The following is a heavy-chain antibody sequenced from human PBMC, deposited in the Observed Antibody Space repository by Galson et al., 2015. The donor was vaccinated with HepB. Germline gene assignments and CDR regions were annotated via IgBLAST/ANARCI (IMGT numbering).Heavy chain of an antibody. V-gene: IGHV3-48*01. CDR3: AREQAGIAVGRAYGMDV. Sequence: SLRLSCAASGFTFSSYSMNWVRQAPGKGLEWVSYISSSSSTIYYADSVKGRFTISRDNAKNSLYLQMNSLRAEDTAVYYCAREQAGIAVGRAYGMDVWGQGTTVTVSS. D-gene: IGHD6-19*01. CDR1: GFTFSSYS. CDR2: ISSSSSTI. J-gene: IGHJ6*02.